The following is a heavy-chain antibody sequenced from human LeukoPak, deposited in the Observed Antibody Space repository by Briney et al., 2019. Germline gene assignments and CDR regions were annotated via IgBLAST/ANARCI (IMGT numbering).Heavy chain of an antibody. D-gene: IGHD6-13*01. CDR1: GGTFSSYA. V-gene: IGHV1-69*04. CDR3: ARGYPKQPGAFDI. J-gene: IGHJ3*02. Sequence: ASVKVSCKASGGTFSSYAISWVRQAPGQGLEWMGRIIPILGIANYAQKFQGRVTITADKSTSTAYMELSSLRSEDTAVYYCARGYPKQPGAFDIWGQGTMVTVSS. CDR2: IIPILGIA.